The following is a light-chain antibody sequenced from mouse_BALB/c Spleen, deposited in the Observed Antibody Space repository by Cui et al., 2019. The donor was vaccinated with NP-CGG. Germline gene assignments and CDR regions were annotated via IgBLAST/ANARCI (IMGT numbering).Light chain of an antibody. Sequence: HAVVTHESALTTSPGETVTLTCRSSTGAVTIRNYANWVQEKPDHLFTGLIGGTNNRAPGVPARFSGSLIGDKAALTITGAQTEDEAMYFCALWYSNHWVFGGGTKLTVL. CDR2: GTN. CDR3: ALWYSNHWV. J-gene: IGLJ1*01. CDR1: TGAVTIRNY. V-gene: IGLV1*01.